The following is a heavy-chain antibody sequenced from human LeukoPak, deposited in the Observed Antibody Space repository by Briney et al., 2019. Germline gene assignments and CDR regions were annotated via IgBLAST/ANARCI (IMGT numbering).Heavy chain of an antibody. CDR3: AKDKGNYYDSSGYFDY. J-gene: IGHJ4*02. CDR1: GFTFNSYA. Sequence: GGSLRLSCAASGFTFNSYAMSWVRQAPGKGLEWVSAISGSGGSTYYADSVKGRFTISRDNSKNTLYLQMNSLRVEDTAVCYCAKDKGNYYDSSGYFDYWGQGTLVTVSS. CDR2: ISGSGGST. V-gene: IGHV3-23*01. D-gene: IGHD3-22*01.